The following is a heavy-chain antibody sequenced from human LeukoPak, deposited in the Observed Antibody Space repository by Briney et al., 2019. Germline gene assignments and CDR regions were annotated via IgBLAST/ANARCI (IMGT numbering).Heavy chain of an antibody. D-gene: IGHD6-13*01. CDR3: ARELAYSSSWYSGAYYYYYGMDV. J-gene: IGHJ6*04. V-gene: IGHV1-69*06. Sequence: ASVKVSCKASGGTFSSYAISWVRQAPGQGLEWMGGIIPIFGTANYAQKFQGRVTITADKSTSTAYMELSSLRSEDTAVYYCARELAYSSSWYSGAYYYYYGMDVWGKGTTVTVSS. CDR2: IIPIFGTA. CDR1: GGTFSSYA.